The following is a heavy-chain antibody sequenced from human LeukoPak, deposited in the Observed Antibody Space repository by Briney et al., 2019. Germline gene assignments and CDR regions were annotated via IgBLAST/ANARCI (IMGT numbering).Heavy chain of an antibody. D-gene: IGHD6-19*01. CDR1: GGSISSSSYY. CDR2: IYYSGST. CDR3: ARGSVAGTGP. Sequence: SETLSLTCTVSGGSISSSSYYWGWIRQPPGKGLEWIGSIYYSGSTYYNPSLKSRVTISVDTSKNQFSLKLSSVTAADTAVYYCARGSVAGTGPWGQGTLVTVSS. J-gene: IGHJ5*02. V-gene: IGHV4-39*07.